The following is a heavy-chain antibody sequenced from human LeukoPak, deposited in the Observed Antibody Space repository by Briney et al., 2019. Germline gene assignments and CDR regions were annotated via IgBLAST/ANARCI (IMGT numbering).Heavy chain of an antibody. CDR3: ARGSSDLGIYFQH. J-gene: IGHJ1*01. V-gene: IGHV1-2*02. Sequence: ASVKVSCKASGYTFTGYYMHWVRQAPGQGLEWMGWINPNSGGTNYAQKFQGRVTMTRDTSISTAYMELSRLRSDDTAVYYCARGSSDLGIYFQHWGQGTLVTVSS. D-gene: IGHD6-6*01. CDR2: INPNSGGT. CDR1: GYTFTGYY.